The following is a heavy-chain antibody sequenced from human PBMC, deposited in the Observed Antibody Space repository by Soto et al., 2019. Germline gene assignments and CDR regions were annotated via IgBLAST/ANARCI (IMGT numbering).Heavy chain of an antibody. J-gene: IGHJ6*02. V-gene: IGHV4-4*02. D-gene: IGHD3-22*01. CDR3: ARGITFNYYDSSGYYDYYYYGMDV. CDR1: GGSISSSNW. Sequence: QVQLQESGPGLVKPSGTLSLTCAVSGGSISSSNWWSWVRQPPGKGLEWIGEIYHSGSTNYNPSLKSRVTISVDKSKNQFSLKLSSVTAADTAVYYCARGITFNYYDSSGYYDYYYYGMDVWGQGTTVTVSS. CDR2: IYHSGST.